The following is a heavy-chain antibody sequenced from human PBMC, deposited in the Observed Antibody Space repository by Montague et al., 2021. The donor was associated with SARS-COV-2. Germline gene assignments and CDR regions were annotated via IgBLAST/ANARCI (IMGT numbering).Heavy chain of an antibody. J-gene: IGHJ4*02. Sequence: CAISGDSVSGVSAARKWVRQSPSSDLQWLGRTYYRSKWYYEYAVSLKSRITIDPDTSKNQFSLQVKSMTPEDTAVYYCALAVAGRGGYDYWGQGTLVTVSS. D-gene: IGHD6-19*01. V-gene: IGHV6-1*01. CDR3: ALAVAGRGGYDY. CDR2: TYYRSKWYY. CDR1: GDSVSGVSAA.